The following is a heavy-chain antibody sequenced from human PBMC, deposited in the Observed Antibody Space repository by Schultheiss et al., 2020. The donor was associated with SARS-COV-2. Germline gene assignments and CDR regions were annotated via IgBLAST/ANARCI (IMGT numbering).Heavy chain of an antibody. CDR1: GGSISSGGYS. D-gene: IGHD3-10*01. Sequence: SETLSLTCAVSGGSISSGGYSWSWIRQPPGKGLEWIGYIYYSGSTNYNPSLKSRVTISVDTSKNQFSLKLSSVTAADTAVYYCARALIMVRGVMGWFDPWGQGTLVTVSS. J-gene: IGHJ5*02. CDR2: IYYSGST. CDR3: ARALIMVRGVMGWFDP. V-gene: IGHV4-61*08.